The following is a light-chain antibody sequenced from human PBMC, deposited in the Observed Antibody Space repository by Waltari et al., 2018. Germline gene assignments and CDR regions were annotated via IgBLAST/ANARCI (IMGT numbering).Light chain of an antibody. V-gene: IGKV4-1*01. CDR1: QSILYSSIDKNY. Sequence: DLVLTQSPDSLAVSLGERTTLHCTPPQSILYSSIDKNYLAWYQQKPGQPPKLLIYWASTRESGFPDRFSGSGSGTDFTLTVSSLQAEDVAVYYCQQYYYIPYTFGQGTKLEIK. J-gene: IGKJ2*01. CDR2: WAS. CDR3: QQYYYIPYT.